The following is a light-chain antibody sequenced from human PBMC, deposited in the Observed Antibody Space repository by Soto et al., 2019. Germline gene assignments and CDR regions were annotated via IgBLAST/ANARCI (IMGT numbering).Light chain of an antibody. V-gene: IGKV3-11*01. CDR3: QQRTNWPPLT. CDR1: QSVSSD. CDR2: DAS. Sequence: EIVLTQSPATLSLSPGERATFSCRASQSVSSDLVWYQQKPGQAPRLLIYDASNRATGVPARFSGSGSGTDFTLTSSSLEPEDFAVYYCQQRTNWPPLTFGGGTKVEIK. J-gene: IGKJ4*01.